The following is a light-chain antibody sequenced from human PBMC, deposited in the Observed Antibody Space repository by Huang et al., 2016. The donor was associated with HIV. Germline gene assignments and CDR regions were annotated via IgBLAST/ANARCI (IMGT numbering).Light chain of an antibody. Sequence: EIVLTQSPATLSLSPGERATLTCRASQSVSSYLAWYQQKPGQAPSLLIYDASNRATGIPARFSGSGSGTDFTLTISSLEPEDFAVYYCQQRSNWPSYTFGQGTKLEIK. CDR2: DAS. J-gene: IGKJ2*01. CDR1: QSVSSY. CDR3: QQRSNWPSYT. V-gene: IGKV3-11*01.